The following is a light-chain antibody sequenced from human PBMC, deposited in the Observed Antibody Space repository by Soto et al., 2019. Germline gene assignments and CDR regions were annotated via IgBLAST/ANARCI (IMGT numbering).Light chain of an antibody. V-gene: IGKV3-11*01. CDR2: GVS. Sequence: EIVLTQSPATLSLSPGDTATLSCRASQSVSSYLAWYQQKPGQAPRLLIYGVSNRATGIPARFSGSGSGTDFTLTFCSLEPEDFAVYYCQQRSNWPRTFGQGTKVEIK. CDR1: QSVSSY. CDR3: QQRSNWPRT. J-gene: IGKJ2*01.